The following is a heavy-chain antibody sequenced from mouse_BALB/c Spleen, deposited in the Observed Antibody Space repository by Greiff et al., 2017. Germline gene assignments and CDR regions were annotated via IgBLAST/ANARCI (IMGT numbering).Heavy chain of an antibody. CDR3: AREITTVVATRDYAMDY. V-gene: IGHV5-9-4*01. CDR1: GFTFSSYA. D-gene: IGHD1-1*01. CDR2: ISSGGSYT. Sequence: EVNVVESGGGLVKPGGSLKLSCAASGFTFSSYAMSWVRQSPEKRLEWVAEISSGGSYTYYPDTVTGRFTISRDNAKNTLYLEMSSLRSEDTAMYYCAREITTVVATRDYAMDYWGQGTSVTVSS. J-gene: IGHJ4*01.